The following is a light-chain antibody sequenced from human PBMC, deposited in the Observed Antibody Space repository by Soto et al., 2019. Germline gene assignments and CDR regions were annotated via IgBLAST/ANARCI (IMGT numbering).Light chain of an antibody. CDR3: QQYGSSFPWT. Sequence: EILLTQSPGTLSLSPGERATLSCRASQSISSSFLAWYQHKPGQAPRLLIYGASTRATDIPDRFSGSGSGTDFTLTISRLEPEDFAVYYCQQYGSSFPWTFGQGTKLEIK. CDR2: GAS. V-gene: IGKV3-20*01. CDR1: QSISSSF. J-gene: IGKJ2*02.